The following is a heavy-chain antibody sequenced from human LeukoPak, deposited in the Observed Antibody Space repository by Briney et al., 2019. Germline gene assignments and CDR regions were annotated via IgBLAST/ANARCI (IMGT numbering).Heavy chain of an antibody. Sequence: SETLSLTCTVSGGSISSYYWGWIRQPPGKGLEWIGYIYYSGSTNYDPSLKSRVTISVDTSKNQFSLRLSSVAAADTAVYYCSRRDGLVWGKGITVTVSS. CDR2: IYYSGST. J-gene: IGHJ6*04. CDR3: SRRDGLV. V-gene: IGHV4-59*01. CDR1: GGSISSYY.